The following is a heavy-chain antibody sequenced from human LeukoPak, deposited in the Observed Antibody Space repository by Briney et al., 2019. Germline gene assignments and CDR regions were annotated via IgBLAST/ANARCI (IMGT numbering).Heavy chain of an antibody. CDR3: ATTDAVARSFDY. J-gene: IGHJ4*02. CDR1: GFTFSSYE. Sequence: GGSLRLSCAASGFTFSSYEMNWVGQAPGKGLDGVSFISSSGTTIYYADSVKGRFTISRDNTKNSLYLQMNSLRAEDTAVYYCATTDAVARSFDYWGQGTLVTVSS. V-gene: IGHV3-48*03. CDR2: ISSSGTTI. D-gene: IGHD6-19*01.